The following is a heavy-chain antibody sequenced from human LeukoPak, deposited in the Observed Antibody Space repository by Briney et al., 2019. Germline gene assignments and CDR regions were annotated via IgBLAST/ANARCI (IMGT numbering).Heavy chain of an antibody. CDR3: ATSAPEYSSSWLDAFDI. Sequence: GESLKISCKGSGYSFTSYWIGWVRQMPGKGLEWMGIIYPGDSDTRYSTSFQGQVTISADKSISTAYLQWSSLKASDTAMYYCATSAPEYSSSWLDAFDIWGQGTMVTVSS. J-gene: IGHJ3*02. CDR1: GYSFTSYW. CDR2: IYPGDSDT. D-gene: IGHD6-13*01. V-gene: IGHV5-51*01.